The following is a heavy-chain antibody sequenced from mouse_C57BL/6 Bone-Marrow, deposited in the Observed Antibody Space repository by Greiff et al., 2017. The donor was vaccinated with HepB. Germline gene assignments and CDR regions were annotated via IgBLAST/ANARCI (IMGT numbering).Heavy chain of an antibody. J-gene: IGHJ4*01. D-gene: IGHD2-4*01. CDR1: GFTFSDYY. CDR2: ISNGGGST. Sequence: EVQGVESGGGLVQPGGSLKLSCAASGFTFSDYYMYWVRQTPEKRLEWVAYISNGGGSTYYPDTVKGRFTISRDNAKNTLYLQMSRLKSEDTAMYYCARLYDYDRYYAMDYWGQGTSVTVSS. V-gene: IGHV5-12*01. CDR3: ARLYDYDRYYAMDY.